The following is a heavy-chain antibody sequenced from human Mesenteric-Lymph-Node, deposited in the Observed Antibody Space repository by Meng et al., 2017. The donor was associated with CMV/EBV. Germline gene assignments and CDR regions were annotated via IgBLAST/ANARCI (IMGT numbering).Heavy chain of an antibody. CDR3: SREGWWANYYYYGMDV. CDR2: ISAYNGNT. CDR1: GYSFATLG. D-gene: IGHD2-15*01. Sequence: ASVKVSCKASGYSFATLGISWVRQAPGQGLEWMGWISAYNGNTRYAQNFQGRVTMTTDTSTSTAYMELRSLRSDDTAIYYCSREGWWANYYYYGMDVWGQGTTVTVSS. V-gene: IGHV1-18*01. J-gene: IGHJ6*02.